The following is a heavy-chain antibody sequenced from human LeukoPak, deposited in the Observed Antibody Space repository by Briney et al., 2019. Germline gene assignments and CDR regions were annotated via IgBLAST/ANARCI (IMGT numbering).Heavy chain of an antibody. D-gene: IGHD3-3*01. V-gene: IGHV3-23*01. CDR2: ISFSGDST. CDR3: AKTSPHFTVFGVAFDY. J-gene: IGHJ4*02. Sequence: GGSLRLSCAASGFTFNTYAMSWVRQAPGKGPEWVSTISFSGDSTFHADSVKGRFTISRDNSKSTLYLQMNSLRAEDTAICYCAKTSPHFTVFGVAFDYWGQGTLVTVSS. CDR1: GFTFNTYA.